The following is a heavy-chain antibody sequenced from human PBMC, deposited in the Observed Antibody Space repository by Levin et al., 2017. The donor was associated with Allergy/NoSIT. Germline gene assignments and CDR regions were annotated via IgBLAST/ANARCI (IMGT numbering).Heavy chain of an antibody. D-gene: IGHD6-19*01. V-gene: IGHV3-30*18. J-gene: IGHJ5*02. Sequence: PGGSLRLSCAASGFTFSSYGMHWVRQAPGKGLEWVAVISYDGSNKYYADSVKGRFTISRDNSKNTLYLQMNSLRAEDTAVYYCAKEFSSGWYGENWFDPWGQGTLVTVSS. CDR2: ISYDGSNK. CDR1: GFTFSSYG. CDR3: AKEFSSGWYGENWFDP.